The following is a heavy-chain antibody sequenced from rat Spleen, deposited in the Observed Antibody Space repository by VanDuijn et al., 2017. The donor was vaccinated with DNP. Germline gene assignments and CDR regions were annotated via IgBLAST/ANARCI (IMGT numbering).Heavy chain of an antibody. Sequence: EVQLVESGGDLVQPGRSLKLSCVVSGITFSDHNMAWVRQTPKKGLEWVASISYGGSTTYYGVSVKGRFTISRDNAKSTLYLQMDSLRSEDTATYYCARSDSYGFPYWGQGTLVTVSS. CDR3: ARSDSYGFPY. D-gene: IGHD1-2*01. CDR2: ISYGGSTT. J-gene: IGHJ3*01. CDR1: GITFSDHN. V-gene: IGHV5-22*01.